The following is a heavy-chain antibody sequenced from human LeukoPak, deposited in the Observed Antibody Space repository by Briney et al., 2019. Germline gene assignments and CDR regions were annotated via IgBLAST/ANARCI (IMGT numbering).Heavy chain of an antibody. CDR3: ARDSNDLYYYYMDV. D-gene: IGHD1-1*01. J-gene: IGHJ6*03. CDR1: EFTFSEYS. CDR2: ISSTSTYI. Sequence: NPGGSLRLSCAASEFTFSEYSMNWVRQAPGKGLEWVASISSTSTYIYYADSVTGRFTISRDNAKNSLYLQMNSLRAEDTAVYYCARDSNDLYYYYMDVWGKGTTVTISS. V-gene: IGHV3-21*01.